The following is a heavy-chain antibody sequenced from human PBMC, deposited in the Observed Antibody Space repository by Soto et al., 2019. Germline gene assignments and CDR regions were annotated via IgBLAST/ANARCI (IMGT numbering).Heavy chain of an antibody. Sequence: GESLKISCKGSGYSFTSYWIGWVRQMPGKGLEWMGIIYPGDSDTRYSPSFQGQVTISVDKSISTAYLQWSSLKASDTAMYYCARQPDYNILTGYFYYFDHWGQGTLVTVSS. CDR3: ARQPDYNILTGYFYYFDH. J-gene: IGHJ4*02. D-gene: IGHD3-9*01. CDR1: GYSFTSYW. V-gene: IGHV5-51*01. CDR2: IYPGDSDT.